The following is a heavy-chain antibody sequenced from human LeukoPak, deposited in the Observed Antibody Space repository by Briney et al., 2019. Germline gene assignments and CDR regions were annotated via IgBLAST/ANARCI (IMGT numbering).Heavy chain of an antibody. J-gene: IGHJ4*02. CDR3: ARERYSGIYTY. D-gene: IGHD1-26*01. Sequence: ASVKVSCKASGYTLTSYYMHRVRQAPGQGLEWMGIINPSGGSTSYAQQFQGRVTMTRDMSTSICYMELSRLRTEDTAGYYCARERYSGIYTYWGQGTLVTASA. CDR1: GYTLTSYY. CDR2: INPSGGST. V-gene: IGHV1-46*01.